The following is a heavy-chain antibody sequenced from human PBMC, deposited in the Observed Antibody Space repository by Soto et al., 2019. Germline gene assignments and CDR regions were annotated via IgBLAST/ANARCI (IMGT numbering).Heavy chain of an antibody. V-gene: IGHV4-31*03. Sequence: QVQLQESGPGLVKPSQTLSLTCTVSGGSISSGGYYWSWIRQHPGKGLEWIGYIYYSGSTYYNPCLQGRVTISVDTSKNQFSLKLSSVTAADTAVYYCARVPYYYDSSGYYFSTWGQGTLVTVSS. CDR3: ARVPYYYDSSGYYFST. D-gene: IGHD3-22*01. CDR2: IYYSGST. J-gene: IGHJ5*02. CDR1: GGSISSGGYY.